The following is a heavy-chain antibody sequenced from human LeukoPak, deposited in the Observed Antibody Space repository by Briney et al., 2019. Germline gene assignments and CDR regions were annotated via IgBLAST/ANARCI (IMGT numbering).Heavy chain of an antibody. CDR1: GGSIGSTNYY. J-gene: IGHJ3*02. Sequence: SETLSLTCTVSGGSIGSTNYYWGWIRQPPGEGLEWIANIYYSGSTYYNPSLKSRVTISVDTSKNQFSLRLNSVTAADTSIYYCARIPTNAVPSAHNGFDIWGQGTMLTVSS. CDR2: IYYSGST. D-gene: IGHD6-19*01. CDR3: ARIPTNAVPSAHNGFDI. V-gene: IGHV4-39*01.